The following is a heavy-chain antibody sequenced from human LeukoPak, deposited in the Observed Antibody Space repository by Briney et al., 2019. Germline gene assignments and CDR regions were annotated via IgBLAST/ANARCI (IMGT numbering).Heavy chain of an antibody. CDR1: GFTFSSYS. D-gene: IGHD5-12*01. V-gene: IGHV3-48*02. Sequence: GGSLRLSCAASGFTFSSYSMNWVRQAPGKGLEWVSYISSSSSTIYYADSVKGRFTISRDNAKNALFLQVNSLRDEDTALYHCVTESAWLFDYWGQGTLVTVSS. J-gene: IGHJ4*02. CDR2: ISSSSSTI. CDR3: VTESAWLFDY.